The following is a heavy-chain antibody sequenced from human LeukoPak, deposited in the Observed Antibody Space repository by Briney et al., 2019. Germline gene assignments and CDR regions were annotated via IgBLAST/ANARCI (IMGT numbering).Heavy chain of an antibody. V-gene: IGHV3-30*04. CDR3: AKVVPAAINYFDY. J-gene: IGHJ4*02. D-gene: IGHD2-2*01. Sequence: GGSLRLSCAASGFSFNTCAMHWVRQAPGKGLEWVAVISYDGSNKYYADSVKGRFTISRDNSKNTLYLQMNSLRAEDTAVYYCAKVVPAAINYFDYWGQGTLVTVSS. CDR2: ISYDGSNK. CDR1: GFSFNTCA.